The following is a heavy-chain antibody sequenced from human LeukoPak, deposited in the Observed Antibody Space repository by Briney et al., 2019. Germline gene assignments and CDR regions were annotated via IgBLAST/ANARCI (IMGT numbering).Heavy chain of an antibody. CDR2: IYSGGST. D-gene: IGHD6-19*01. J-gene: IGHJ4*02. Sequence: GGSLRLSCAASGFTLSSNYMSWVRQAPGQGLEWVSVIYSGGSTYYADSVKGRFTISRDNSKNTLYLQRNSLRAEDTAVYYCARVAVTIGYFDYWGQGTLVTVSS. CDR1: GFTLSSNY. CDR3: ARVAVTIGYFDY. V-gene: IGHV3-66*02.